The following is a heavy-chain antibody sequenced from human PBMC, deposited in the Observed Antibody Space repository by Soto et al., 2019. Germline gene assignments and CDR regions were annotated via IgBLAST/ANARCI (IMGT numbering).Heavy chain of an antibody. Sequence: EVQLVDSGGGLVQPGGSLRLSCAASGFIFSNYVMSWVRQAPGKGLEWVSSISDSGGNSYYADSVKGRFTIPRDNSKNTLYLQMNSLRAEDTAIYYCAKRPRALLTFDYWGQGTLVTVSS. CDR1: GFIFSNYV. J-gene: IGHJ4*02. D-gene: IGHD1-26*01. CDR2: ISDSGGNS. V-gene: IGHV3-23*04. CDR3: AKRPRALLTFDY.